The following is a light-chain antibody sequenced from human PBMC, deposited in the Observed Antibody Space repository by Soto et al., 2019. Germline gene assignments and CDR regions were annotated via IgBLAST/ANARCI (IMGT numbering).Light chain of an antibody. V-gene: IGLV1-51*01. CDR2: DTD. CDR1: SSNVENNY. Sequence: QSVLTQPPSVSAAPGQKVTISCSGTSSNVENNYVSWFQQLPGTAPKLLIYDTDNRPSGIPDRFSGSKSGTSATLAITGLQTGDEADYYCGTWDSSLSAVVFGGGTKLTVL. CDR3: GTWDSSLSAVV. J-gene: IGLJ2*01.